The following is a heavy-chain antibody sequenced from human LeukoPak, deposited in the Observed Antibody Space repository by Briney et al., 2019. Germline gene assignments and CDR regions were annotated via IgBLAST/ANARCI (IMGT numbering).Heavy chain of an antibody. CDR2: IYYSGST. CDR1: GGSVSSGSYY. J-gene: IGHJ4*02. CDR3: AREDPSDSIGY. D-gene: IGHD2-21*02. Sequence: SETLSLTCTVSGGSVSSGSYYWSWIRQPPGKGLEWIGYIYYSGSTNYNPSLKSRVTISVDTSKNQFSLKLSSVTAADTAVYYCAREDPSDSIGYWGQGTLVTVSS. V-gene: IGHV4-61*01.